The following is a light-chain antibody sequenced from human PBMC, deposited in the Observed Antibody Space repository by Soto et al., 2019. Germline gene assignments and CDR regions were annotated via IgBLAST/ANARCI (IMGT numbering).Light chain of an antibody. J-gene: IGLJ1*01. CDR2: EVS. CDR1: SSDVGGYNY. CDR3: SSYTSSSTLVYV. Sequence: QSALTQPASVSGSPGQSITISCTGTSSDVGGYNYVSWYQQHPGKAPKLMIYEVSNRPSGVSNRFSGSKSGNTASLTISGLQAEDEADYDCSSYTSSSTLVYVFGTGTKLTVL. V-gene: IGLV2-14*01.